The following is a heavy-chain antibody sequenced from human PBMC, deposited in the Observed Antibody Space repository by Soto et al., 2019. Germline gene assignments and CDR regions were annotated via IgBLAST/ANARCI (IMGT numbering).Heavy chain of an antibody. V-gene: IGHV4-39*01. CDR3: AGQVLGTFFDFWGGSPPHYYGMDV. CDR2: IYYSGST. D-gene: IGHD3-3*01. CDR1: GGSISSSSYY. Sequence: SETLSLTCTVSGGSISSSSYYWGWIRQPPGKGLEWIGSIYYSGSTYYNPSLKSRVTISVDTSKNQFSLKLSSVTAADTAVYYCAGQVLGTFFDFWGGSPPHYYGMDVWGQGTTVTVPS. J-gene: IGHJ6*02.